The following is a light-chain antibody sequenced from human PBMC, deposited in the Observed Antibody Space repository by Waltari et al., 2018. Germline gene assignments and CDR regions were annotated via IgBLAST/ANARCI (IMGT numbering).Light chain of an antibody. CDR3: HQHYTTPWT. Sequence: DIAMTQSPDSLAVSLGERATINCKSSRSVLSTDNNKNYLTWYQQKPGPPPQLLISWASTRESGVPDRFIGSGSGTDFTLTISSLQAEDVAVYYCHQHYTTPWTFGQGTQVEL. CDR1: RSVLSTDNNKNY. V-gene: IGKV4-1*01. CDR2: WAS. J-gene: IGKJ1*01.